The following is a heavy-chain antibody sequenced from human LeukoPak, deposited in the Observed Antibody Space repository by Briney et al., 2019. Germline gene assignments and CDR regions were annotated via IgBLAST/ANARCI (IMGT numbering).Heavy chain of an antibody. J-gene: IGHJ4*02. CDR3: ARDKLDWDSSGYLY. V-gene: IGHV1-18*01. D-gene: IGHD3-22*01. CDR1: GYTFTSHG. CDR2: ISAYNGNT. Sequence: ASVKVSCKASGYTFTSHGISWVRQAPGQGLEWMGWISAYNGNTNYAQKLQGRVTMTTDTSTSTAYMELRSLRSDDTAVYYCARDKLDWDSSGYLYRGQGTLVTVSS.